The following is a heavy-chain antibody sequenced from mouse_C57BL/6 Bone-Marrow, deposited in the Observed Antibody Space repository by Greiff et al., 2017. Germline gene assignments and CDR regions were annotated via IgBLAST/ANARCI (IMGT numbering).Heavy chain of an antibody. V-gene: IGHV5-16*01. CDR3: ARVGYYGNHYFDY. CDR2: INYDGSST. D-gene: IGHD2-1*01. Sequence: EVQVVESEGGLVQPGSSMKLSCTASGFTFSDYYMAWVRQVPEKGLEWVANINYDGSSTYYLDSLKSRFSISRDNAKNILYLKMSSLKSEDTATYYCARVGYYGNHYFDYWGQGTTLTVSS. CDR1: GFTFSDYY. J-gene: IGHJ2*01.